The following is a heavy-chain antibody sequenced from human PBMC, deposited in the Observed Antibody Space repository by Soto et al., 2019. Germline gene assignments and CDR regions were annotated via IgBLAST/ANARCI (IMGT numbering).Heavy chain of an antibody. J-gene: IGHJ6*02. D-gene: IGHD5-12*01. CDR3: ARDSYIPATIGTYGIDP. Sequence: SETLSLTCAVSGYSISSGYYWGWFRQPPGKGLEWIGGIYYSGSTNYNPSLKSRVTISVDKSKNQFSLKLSSVTAAATPVNDCARDSYIPATIGTYGIDPWGQGTTVTVSS. CDR2: IYYSGST. CDR1: GYSISSGYY. V-gene: IGHV4-38-2*02.